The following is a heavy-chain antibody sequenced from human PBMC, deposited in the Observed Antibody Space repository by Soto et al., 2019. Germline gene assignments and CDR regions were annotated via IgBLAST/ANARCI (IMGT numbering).Heavy chain of an antibody. Sequence: QLHQSGPGLVKPSETLSLPCTVSTGSVSSGSYYWIWIRQPPGKGLEWIGYSYSSGSTSYDPSLQIRVTISVDTSKNQFSLKLSSVTAADTAVYYCARDGDGYNYWGQGTLVTVSS. CDR3: ARDGDGYNY. CDR2: SYSSGST. V-gene: IGHV4-61*01. J-gene: IGHJ4*02. CDR1: TGSVSSGSYY. D-gene: IGHD5-12*01.